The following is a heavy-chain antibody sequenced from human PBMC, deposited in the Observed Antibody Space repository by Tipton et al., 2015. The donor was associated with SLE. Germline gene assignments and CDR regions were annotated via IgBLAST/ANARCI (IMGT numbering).Heavy chain of an antibody. D-gene: IGHD3-22*01. Sequence: QSGPEVKKPGASVKVSCKASGYTFTGYYMHWVRQAPGQGLEWMGRINPNSGGTNYAQKFQGRVTMTRDTSISTAYMELSRLRSDDTAVYYCARGAGTYYYDSSGYVDAFDIWGQGTMVTVSS. V-gene: IGHV1-2*06. CDR1: GYTFTGYY. J-gene: IGHJ3*02. CDR3: ARGAGTYYYDSSGYVDAFDI. CDR2: INPNSGGT.